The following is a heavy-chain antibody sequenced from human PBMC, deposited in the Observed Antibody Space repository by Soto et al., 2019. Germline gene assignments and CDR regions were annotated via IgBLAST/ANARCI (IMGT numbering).Heavy chain of an antibody. D-gene: IGHD6-13*01. Sequence: GGSLRLSCAASGSTFSSYGMHWVRQASGKGLEWVAVISYDGSNKYYADSVKGRFTISRDNSKNTLYLQMNSLRAEDTAVYYCATFSSSAPLFDYWGQGTLVTVSS. CDR1: GSTFSSYG. J-gene: IGHJ4*02. CDR2: ISYDGSNK. V-gene: IGHV3-30*03. CDR3: ATFSSSAPLFDY.